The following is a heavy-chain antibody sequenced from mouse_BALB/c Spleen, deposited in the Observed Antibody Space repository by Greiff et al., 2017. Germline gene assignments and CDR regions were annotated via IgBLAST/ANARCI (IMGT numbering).Heavy chain of an antibody. CDR2: ILPGSGST. Sequence: VQLQQSGAELMKPGASVKISCKATGYTFSSYWIEWVKQRPGHGLEWIGEILPGSGSTNYNEKFKGKATFTADTSSNTAYMQLSSLTSEDSAVYYCAREYGNYVWFAYWGQGTLVTVSA. J-gene: IGHJ3*01. V-gene: IGHV1-9*01. CDR1: GYTFSSYW. D-gene: IGHD2-10*02. CDR3: AREYGNYVWFAY.